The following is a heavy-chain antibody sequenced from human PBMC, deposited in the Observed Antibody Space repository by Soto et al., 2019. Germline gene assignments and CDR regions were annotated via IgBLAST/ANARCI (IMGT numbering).Heavy chain of an antibody. D-gene: IGHD3-22*01. Sequence: ASVKVSCKASGYTFSSYGISWVRQAPGQGLEWMGWISVYNGNTNYAQKIQGRVTMTTDTSTSTAYMELRSLRSDDTAVYYCARTNYYDSSGYYGLYYFDYWGQGSLVTVSS. V-gene: IGHV1-18*01. J-gene: IGHJ4*02. CDR3: ARTNYYDSSGYYGLYYFDY. CDR1: GYTFSSYG. CDR2: ISVYNGNT.